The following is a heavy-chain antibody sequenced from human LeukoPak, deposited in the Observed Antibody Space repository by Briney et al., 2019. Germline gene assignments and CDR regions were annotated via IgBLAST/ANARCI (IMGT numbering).Heavy chain of an antibody. CDR1: GGSFSGYY. Sequence: MPSETLSLTCAVYGGSFSGYYWSWIRQPPWKGLEWIGEINHSGSTNYNPSLKSRVTISVDTSKNQFSLKLSSVTAADTAVYYCARGRSYYDSSGFPEFDYWGQGTLVTVSS. J-gene: IGHJ4*02. V-gene: IGHV4-34*01. D-gene: IGHD3-22*01. CDR3: ARGRSYYDSSGFPEFDY. CDR2: INHSGST.